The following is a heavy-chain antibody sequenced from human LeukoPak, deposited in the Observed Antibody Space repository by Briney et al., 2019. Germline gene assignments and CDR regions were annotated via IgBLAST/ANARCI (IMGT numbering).Heavy chain of an antibody. Sequence: GGSLRLSCAASGFTFSSYGMHCVPQAPAKGLEWVAFIWHDGSKKYYADSVKGRFTISRDNSKNTLYLQMNSLRGEDTAVYYCARDSIYGDSPGYYFDYWGQGTLVTVSS. CDR2: IWHDGSKK. J-gene: IGHJ4*02. CDR1: GFTFSSYG. CDR3: ARDSIYGDSPGYYFDY. D-gene: IGHD4-17*01. V-gene: IGHV3-33*01.